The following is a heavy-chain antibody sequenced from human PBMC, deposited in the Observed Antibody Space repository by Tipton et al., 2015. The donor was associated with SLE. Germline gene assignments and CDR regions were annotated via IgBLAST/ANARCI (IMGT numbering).Heavy chain of an antibody. Sequence: TLSLTCAVSGYSLSSGYYWSWIRQPPGKGLEWIGEINHSGSTNYNPSLKSRVTLSVDTTKNQFSLKLRSVTAADTAVYYCACALPKSYCGGDCSLRYWGQGTLVTVSS. J-gene: IGHJ4*02. V-gene: IGHV4-34*01. D-gene: IGHD2-21*01. CDR3: ACALPKSYCGGDCSLRY. CDR2: INHSGST. CDR1: GYSLSSGYY.